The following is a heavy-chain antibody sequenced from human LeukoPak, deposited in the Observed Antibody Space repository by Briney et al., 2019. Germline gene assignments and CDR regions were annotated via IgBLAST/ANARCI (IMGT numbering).Heavy chain of an antibody. CDR1: GGSISSGDYY. CDR3: ARGGRSIAALPGY. Sequence: SETLSLTCTVSGGSISSGDYYWSWIRQPPGKGLEWIGYIYYSGSTYYNPSLKSRVTISVDTSKNQFSLKLSSVTAADTAVYYCARGGRSIAALPGYWGQGTLVTVSS. V-gene: IGHV4-30-4*01. CDR2: IYYSGST. D-gene: IGHD6-6*01. J-gene: IGHJ4*02.